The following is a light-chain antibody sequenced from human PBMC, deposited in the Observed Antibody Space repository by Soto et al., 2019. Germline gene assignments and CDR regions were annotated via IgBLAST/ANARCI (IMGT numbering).Light chain of an antibody. CDR1: SSDVGSYNR. Sequence: QSVLTQPPSVSGSPGQSVTISCTGTSSDVGSYNRVSWYQQPPGTAPKLLIYDVSNRPSGVPDRFSGSKSGNAVSLTISGLQAEDEADYYCSSYTSSSTYVFGTGTKVTVL. V-gene: IGLV2-18*02. J-gene: IGLJ1*01. CDR3: SSYTSSSTYV. CDR2: DVS.